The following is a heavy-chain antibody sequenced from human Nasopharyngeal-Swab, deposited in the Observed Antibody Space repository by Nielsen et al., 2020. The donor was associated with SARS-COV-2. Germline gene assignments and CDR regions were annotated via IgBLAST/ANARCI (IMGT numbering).Heavy chain of an antibody. J-gene: IGHJ1*01. CDR3: AKGRGDIVVVPAAIPEYFRH. D-gene: IGHD2-2*01. Sequence: WIRQPPGKGLEWVAFIRYDGTDIYYGDSVRGRFTISRDNSKNTLYLQVNSLRAEGTAVYYCAKGRGDIVVVPAAIPEYFRHWGQGTLVTVSS. V-gene: IGHV3-30*02. CDR2: IRYDGTDI.